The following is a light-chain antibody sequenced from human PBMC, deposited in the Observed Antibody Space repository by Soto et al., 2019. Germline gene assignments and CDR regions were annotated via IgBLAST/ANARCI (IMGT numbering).Light chain of an antibody. CDR1: QGISSY. Sequence: IHLTDSPSFLSASVLYRVTITFLASQGISSYLAWYQQKPGKAPKLLIYAASTLQSGVPSRFSGSGSGTEFTLTISSLQPEDFATYYCQQLNSYPLTFGGGTKVDIK. CDR3: QQLNSYPLT. V-gene: IGKV1-9*01. CDR2: AAS. J-gene: IGKJ4*01.